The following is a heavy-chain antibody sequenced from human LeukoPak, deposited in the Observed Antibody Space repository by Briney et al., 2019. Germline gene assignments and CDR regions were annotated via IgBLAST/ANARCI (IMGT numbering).Heavy chain of an antibody. Sequence: GASVKVSCKASGYIFTSYGINWVRQAPGQEREWMGWISASNGNTNYAQKLQGRVTMTTDTSTNTAYMELRSLRSDDTAVYYCARDRSNSAPYYFDYWGQGTLVTVSS. J-gene: IGHJ4*02. CDR1: GYIFTSYG. D-gene: IGHD1-26*01. CDR2: ISASNGNT. V-gene: IGHV1-18*01. CDR3: ARDRSNSAPYYFDY.